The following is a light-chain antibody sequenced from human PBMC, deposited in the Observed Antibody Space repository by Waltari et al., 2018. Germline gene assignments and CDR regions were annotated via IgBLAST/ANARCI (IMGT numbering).Light chain of an antibody. CDR1: GLAKKY. CDR3: YCAADSNVRV. J-gene: IGLJ2*01. V-gene: IGLV3-27*01. CDR2: KDS. Sequence: SYELTQPSSVSVSPGRTARITCLGDGLAKKYVRWFQQKPGQAPVLVIYKDSERPSGIPDRISGSTSGTTVTLTISGAQVEDEADYYCYCAADSNVRVFGGGTRLTVL.